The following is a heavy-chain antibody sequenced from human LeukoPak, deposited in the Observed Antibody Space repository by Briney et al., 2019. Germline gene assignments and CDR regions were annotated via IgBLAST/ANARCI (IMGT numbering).Heavy chain of an antibody. D-gene: IGHD6-19*01. Sequence: GGSLRLSCAASGFTFSNYAMSWVRQAPGKGLEWVSTISGSGGSTYYADSVKGRFTISRDTSKNTLYLQMNTLRAEDTAVYYCAKTGAVAPLNWFDPWGQGTLVTVSS. CDR3: AKTGAVAPLNWFDP. CDR1: GFTFSNYA. V-gene: IGHV3-23*01. CDR2: ISGSGGST. J-gene: IGHJ5*02.